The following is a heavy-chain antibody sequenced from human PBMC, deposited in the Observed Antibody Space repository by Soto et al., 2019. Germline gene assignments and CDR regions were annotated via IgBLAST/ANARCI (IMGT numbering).Heavy chain of an antibody. V-gene: IGHV4-31*03. CDR3: ALMNGYSYLDY. Sequence: QVQLQESGPGLVKPSQTLSLTCTVSGGSISSGGYYWNWIRQHPGKGLEWIGYIYYSGSTYYNPSLKSRVTMSLDTSKKQFSLKLTSLTAADTAVYYCALMNGYSYLDYWGQGTLVTVSS. CDR2: IYYSGST. CDR1: GGSISSGGYY. J-gene: IGHJ4*02. D-gene: IGHD5-18*01.